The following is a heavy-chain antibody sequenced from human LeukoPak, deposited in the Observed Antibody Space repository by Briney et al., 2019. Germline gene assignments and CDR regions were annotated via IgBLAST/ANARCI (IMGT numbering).Heavy chain of an antibody. J-gene: IGHJ4*02. D-gene: IGHD3-22*01. V-gene: IGHV4-59*01. CDR1: GGSISSYY. CDR3: ARIDYYDSSGYDY. CDR2: IYYSGST. Sequence: PSETLSLTCTVSGGSISSYYWSWIRQPPGKGLEWIGYIYYSGSTNYNPSLKSRVTISVDTSKNQFSLKLSSVTAADTAVYYCARIDYYDSSGYDYWGQGTPVTVSS.